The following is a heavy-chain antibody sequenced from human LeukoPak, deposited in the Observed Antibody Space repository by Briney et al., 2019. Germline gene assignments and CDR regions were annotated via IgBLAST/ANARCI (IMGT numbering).Heavy chain of an antibody. V-gene: IGHV4-38-2*02. D-gene: IGHD3-16*01. CDR1: GYSISSGYD. Sequence: PSETLSLTCTVSGYSISSGYDWGWIRQAPGKRLEWLGSISQSGSTYDNPSLKSRVTLSVNTSKNQVSLKLSSVTAADTAVYYCARSEINDYIKYWGQGILVTVSS. J-gene: IGHJ4*02. CDR3: ARSEINDYIKY. CDR2: ISQSGST.